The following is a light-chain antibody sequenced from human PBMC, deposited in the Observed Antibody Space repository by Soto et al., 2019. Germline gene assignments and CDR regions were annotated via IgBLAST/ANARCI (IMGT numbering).Light chain of an antibody. V-gene: IGKV1-6*01. CDR2: AAS. CDR1: QAIRND. J-gene: IGKJ2*03. Sequence: AIQMNQSPSSLSASVGDRVTITCRANQAIRNDLGWYQQKPGKAHKLIVYAASSLQSGVPSRFSGSGAGTDFTLTISSLQPEAYATYVCLLEDSYPNSFDQGTKVVIK. CDR3: LLEDSYPNS.